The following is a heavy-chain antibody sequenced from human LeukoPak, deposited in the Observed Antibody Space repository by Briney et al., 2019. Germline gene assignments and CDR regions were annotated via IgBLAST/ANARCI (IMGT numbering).Heavy chain of an antibody. CDR2: ISGSTGHS. J-gene: IGHJ4*02. Sequence: TGGSLRLSCAASGFAFSSYSMNWVRQAPGKGLEWVSSISGSTGHSYYADSVKGRFTISRDNAKNSLYLQMNSLRAEDTAVYYCARAQGDIVVVPAAFDYWGQGTLVTVSS. D-gene: IGHD2-2*01. CDR1: GFAFSSYS. CDR3: ARAQGDIVVVPAAFDY. V-gene: IGHV3-21*06.